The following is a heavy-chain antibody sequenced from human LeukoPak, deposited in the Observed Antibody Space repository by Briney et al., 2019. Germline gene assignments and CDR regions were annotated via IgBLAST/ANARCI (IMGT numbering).Heavy chain of an antibody. Sequence: PGGSLRLSCAASGFPFSSFAMSWVRQAPGKGLEWASSVNGPGGNTWYADSVKGRFTISRDKSKNTLFLQMNSLRAEDTAVYYCAKNDGYNYWYFDYWGQGTLVTVSS. CDR2: VNGPGGNT. J-gene: IGHJ4*02. V-gene: IGHV3-23*01. D-gene: IGHD5-24*01. CDR3: AKNDGYNYWYFDY. CDR1: GFPFSSFA.